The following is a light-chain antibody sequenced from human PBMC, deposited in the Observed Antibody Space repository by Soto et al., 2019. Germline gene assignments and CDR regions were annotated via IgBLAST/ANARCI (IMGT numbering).Light chain of an antibody. CDR1: QGISSY. Sequence: DIQMTQSPSSLSASVGDRVTITCRASQGISSYLAWYQQKPGKVPKLLMYAASTLQSGVPSRFSGSGFGTDFTLTISSLQPEDVATYYCQKYNDAPKTFGQGTKVEIK. CDR2: AAS. J-gene: IGKJ1*01. CDR3: QKYNDAPKT. V-gene: IGKV1-27*01.